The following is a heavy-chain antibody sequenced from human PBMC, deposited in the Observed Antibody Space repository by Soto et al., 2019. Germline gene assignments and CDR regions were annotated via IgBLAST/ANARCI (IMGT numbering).Heavy chain of an antibody. CDR3: ARKDFCGRTPGPAPPHYYNGMDV. CDR1: GGTFSSYA. Sequence: SVKVSFKASGGTFSSYAVSWVRQAPGQGLEWMGGIIPLFGTTNYAQNLQGRVTITADESTTTAYMELSSLRSEDTAVYYCARKDFCGRTPGPAPPHYYNGMDVWGQGTRVTVPS. CDR2: IIPLFGTT. J-gene: IGHJ6*02. D-gene: IGHD3-3*01. V-gene: IGHV1-69*13.